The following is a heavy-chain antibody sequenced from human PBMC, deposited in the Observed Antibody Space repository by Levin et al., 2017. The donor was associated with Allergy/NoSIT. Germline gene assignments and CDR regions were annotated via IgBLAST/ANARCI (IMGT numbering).Heavy chain of an antibody. CDR3: ARVGAIGGWDGGPPDY. D-gene: IGHD6-19*01. CDR2: IYSGGGT. CDR1: GFNVSSNY. V-gene: IGHV3-53*01. Sequence: GESLKISCAASGFNVSSNYMNWVRQAPGKGLEWVSVIYSGGGTYYADSVKGRFTISRDNSKNTLYLQMNSLSAEDTAVYYCARVGAIGGWDGGPPDYWGQGTLVTVSS. J-gene: IGHJ4*02.